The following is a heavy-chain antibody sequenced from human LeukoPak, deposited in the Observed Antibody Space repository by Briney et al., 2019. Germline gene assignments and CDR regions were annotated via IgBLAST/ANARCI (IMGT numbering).Heavy chain of an antibody. V-gene: IGHV4-4*02. J-gene: IGHJ4*02. D-gene: IGHD6-6*01. CDR3: ARDVGARLPGY. Sequence: SETLSLTCAVSGGSISSNNWWSWVRQPPGKGLEWIGEIYHSGNTNYNPSLKSRVTISVDKSKNQLSPKLSSVTAADTAVYYCARDVGARLPGYWGQGTLVTVSS. CDR2: IYHSGNT. CDR1: GGSISSNNW.